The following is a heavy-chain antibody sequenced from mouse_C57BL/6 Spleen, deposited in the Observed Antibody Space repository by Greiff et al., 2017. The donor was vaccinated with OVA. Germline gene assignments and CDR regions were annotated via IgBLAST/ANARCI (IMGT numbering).Heavy chain of an antibody. CDR1: GYAFSSYW. V-gene: IGHV1-80*01. CDR3: ARDENYGNFYYAMDY. J-gene: IGHJ4*01. D-gene: IGHD2-1*01. CDR2: IYPGDGDT. Sequence: VQLQQSGAELVKPGASVKISCKASGYAFSSYWMNWVKQRPGKGLEWIGQIYPGDGDTNYNGKFKGKATLTADKSSSTAYMQLSSLTSEDSAVYFCARDENYGNFYYAMDYWCQGTSVTVSS.